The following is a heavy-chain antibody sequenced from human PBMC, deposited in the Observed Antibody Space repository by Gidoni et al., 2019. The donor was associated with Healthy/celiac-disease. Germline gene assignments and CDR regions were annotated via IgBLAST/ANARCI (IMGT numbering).Heavy chain of an antibody. Sequence: EVQLLESGGGLVQPGGSLRLSCPASGFTFSSYPMSWVRQAPGKGLEWVSAISGSGGSTYYADSVKGRFTISRDKSKNTLYLKMNSLRAEDTAVYYCASGVGYYYDSSGYYSLGAFDIWGQGTMVTVSA. J-gene: IGHJ3*02. CDR1: GFTFSSYP. D-gene: IGHD3-22*01. CDR2: ISGSGGST. CDR3: ASGVGYYYDSSGYYSLGAFDI. V-gene: IGHV3-23*01.